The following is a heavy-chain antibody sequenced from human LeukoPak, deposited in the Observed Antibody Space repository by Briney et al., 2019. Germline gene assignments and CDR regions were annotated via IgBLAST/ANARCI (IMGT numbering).Heavy chain of an antibody. CDR1: GFTFSSYG. V-gene: IGHV3-30*02. D-gene: IGHD3-10*01. CDR2: IRNDESNK. Sequence: GGSLRLSCAASGFTFSSYGMHWVRQAPGKGLEWVAFIRNDESNKYYADSAKGRFTISRDNSKNTLYLQMNSLRAEDTAVYYCAKAPGSGNEVYYYYYMDVWGKGTTVTVSS. J-gene: IGHJ6*03. CDR3: AKAPGSGNEVYYYYYMDV.